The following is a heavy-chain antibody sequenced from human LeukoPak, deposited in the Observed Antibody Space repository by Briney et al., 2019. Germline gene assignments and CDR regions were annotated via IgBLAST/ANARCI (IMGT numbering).Heavy chain of an antibody. V-gene: IGHV1-46*01. D-gene: IGHD2-8*01. Sequence: ASVKVSCKASGYIFTNYYLHWVRQAPGHGLEWMGIITPSGDSTTYAQNFRGRVTMTTVTSTSTVYMELSSLRSDDAAVYYCARDKGMRGSNYYFHYWGQGSLVTVSS. J-gene: IGHJ4*02. CDR2: ITPSGDST. CDR1: GYIFTNYY. CDR3: ARDKGMRGSNYYFHY.